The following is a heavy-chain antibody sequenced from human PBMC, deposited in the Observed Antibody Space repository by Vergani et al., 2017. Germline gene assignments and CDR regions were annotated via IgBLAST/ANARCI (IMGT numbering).Heavy chain of an antibody. V-gene: IGHV3-30*02. J-gene: IGHJ4*02. CDR1: GFTLSNYD. CDR3: AKHFRGWGINY. D-gene: IGHD3-16*01. CDR2: IQFDGSNQ. Sequence: QVQLVESGGGVVQRGGSLRLSCATSGFTLSNYDMQWIRQGPGKGLEFVAFIQFDGSNQYHADTVKGRFTLSRDFSKNTLYLQVTSLRTDDTATYYCAKHFRGWGINYGGQGTQVIVAS.